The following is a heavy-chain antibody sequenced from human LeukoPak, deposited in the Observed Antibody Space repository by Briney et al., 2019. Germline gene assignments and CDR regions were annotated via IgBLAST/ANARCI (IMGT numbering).Heavy chain of an antibody. CDR1: GGSFSGYY. CDR2: INHSGST. J-gene: IGHJ4*02. D-gene: IGHD2-2*01. CDR3: ARGNIDNVVVPAAIIIHYFDY. Sequence: SETLSLTCAVYGGSFSGYYWSWIRQPPGKGLEWIGEINHSGSTNYNPSLKSRVTISVDTSKNQFSLKLSSVTAADTAVYYCARGNIDNVVVPAAIIIHYFDYWGQGTLVTVSS. V-gene: IGHV4-34*01.